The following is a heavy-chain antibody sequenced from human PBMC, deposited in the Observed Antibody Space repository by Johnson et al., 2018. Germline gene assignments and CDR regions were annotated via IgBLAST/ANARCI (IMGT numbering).Heavy chain of an antibody. Sequence: VQLVESGGGLVQPGGSLKLSCAASGFSVSGDYMNWVRQAPGKGLEWVSVIYSEGSTHYVDSVKGRFTVTRDISKNTLYLQMSSLRVEDTAVYFCARTTRGAFDLWGQGTMVTVS. V-gene: IGHV3-66*02. J-gene: IGHJ3*01. CDR3: ARTTRGAFDL. CDR2: IYSEGST. D-gene: IGHD4-17*01. CDR1: GFSVSGDY.